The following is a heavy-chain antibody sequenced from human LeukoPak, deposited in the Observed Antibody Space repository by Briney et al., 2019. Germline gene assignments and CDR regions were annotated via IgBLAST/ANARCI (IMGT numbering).Heavy chain of an antibody. J-gene: IGHJ4*02. V-gene: IGHV3-48*04. D-gene: IGHD3-9*01. Sequence: PGGSLRLSCAASGFTFSSYSMNWVRQAPGKGLERVSYISSSGSTIYYADSVKGRFTISRDNAKNSLYLQMNSLRAEDTAVYYCAAPILTGYRGFGYWGQGTLVTVSS. CDR3: AAPILTGYRGFGY. CDR1: GFTFSSYS. CDR2: ISSSGSTI.